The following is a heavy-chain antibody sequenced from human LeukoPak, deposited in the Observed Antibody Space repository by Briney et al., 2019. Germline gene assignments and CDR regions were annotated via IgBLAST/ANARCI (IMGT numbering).Heavy chain of an antibody. J-gene: IGHJ4*02. Sequence: GGSLRLSCAASGFTFSNYAMSWVRQAPGKGLEWVSSINGRGGSTYYADSVKGRFAISRDNSKNTLYLQMNSLRAEDTAVYYCARLTGYMIEDYFDYWGQGTLVTVSS. CDR3: ARLTGYMIEDYFDY. D-gene: IGHD3-22*01. V-gene: IGHV3-23*01. CDR2: INGRGGST. CDR1: GFTFSNYA.